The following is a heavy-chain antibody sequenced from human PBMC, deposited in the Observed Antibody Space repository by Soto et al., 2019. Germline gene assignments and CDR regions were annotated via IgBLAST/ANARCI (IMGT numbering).Heavy chain of an antibody. CDR2: TNQDGSER. Sequence: EVQLVESGGGLVQPGGSLRLSCAASGFSFSRYWMSWVRQAPGKGLEWVANTNQDGSERYYEDSVKGRFTISRDNAKNSLYLQMTSLRAEDTAVYYCARSYCSSTTCSIETVDYWGRGTLVTVSS. CDR3: ARSYCSSTTCSIETVDY. CDR1: GFSFSRYW. V-gene: IGHV3-7*01. D-gene: IGHD2-2*01. J-gene: IGHJ4*02.